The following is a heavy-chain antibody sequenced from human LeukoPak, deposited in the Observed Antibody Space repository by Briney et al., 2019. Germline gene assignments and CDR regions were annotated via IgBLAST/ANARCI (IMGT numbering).Heavy chain of an antibody. D-gene: IGHD4-17*01. Sequence: GGSLRLSCAASGFTFSDYYMSWIRQAPGKGLEWVSYISSSSSTIYYADSVKGRFTISRDNAKNSLYLQMNSLRAEDTAVYYCARRDYNYGDHYFDYWGQGTLVTVSS. CDR1: GFTFSDYY. CDR2: ISSSSSTI. J-gene: IGHJ4*02. V-gene: IGHV3-11*01. CDR3: ARRDYNYGDHYFDY.